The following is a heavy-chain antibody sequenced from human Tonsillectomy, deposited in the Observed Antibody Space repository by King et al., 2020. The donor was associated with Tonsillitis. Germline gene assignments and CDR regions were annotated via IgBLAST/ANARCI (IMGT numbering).Heavy chain of an antibody. CDR1: GFSFDDYA. V-gene: IGHV3-9*01. Sequence: VQLVESGGALVQPGRSLRLSCAASGFSFDDYAMHWVRQAPGKGLEWVSGISWNSGTIWYADSVKGRFTISRDNAKNFLYLQMNSLRAEDTALYYCTKDPDYYDSSTSWGQGTLVTVSS. CDR2: ISWNSGTI. J-gene: IGHJ4*02. CDR3: TKDPDYYDSSTS. D-gene: IGHD3-22*01.